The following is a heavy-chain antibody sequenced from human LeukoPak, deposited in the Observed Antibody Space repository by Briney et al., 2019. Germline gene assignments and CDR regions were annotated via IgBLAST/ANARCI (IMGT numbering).Heavy chain of an antibody. CDR2: IYTSGST. D-gene: IGHD3-10*01. J-gene: IGHJ6*03. CDR3: ARELLWFGERENYYYYYMDV. V-gene: IGHV4-4*07. CDR1: GGSISSFY. Sequence: PSETLSLTCTVSGGSISSFYWSWIRQPAGKGLEWIGRIYTSGSTNYNPSLKSRVTISVDTSKNQFSLKLSSVTAADTAVYYCARELLWFGERENYYYYYMDVWGKGTTVTVSS.